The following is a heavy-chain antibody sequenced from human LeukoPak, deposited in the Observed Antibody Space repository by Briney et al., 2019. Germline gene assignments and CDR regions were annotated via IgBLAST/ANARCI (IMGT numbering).Heavy chain of an antibody. CDR1: GFTFSSST. J-gene: IGHJ6*02. D-gene: IGHD1-26*01. Sequence: GESLRLSCAASGFTFSSSTYPWVRQAPGQGLEWVAVIWYDGSNKYYADSVKGRFTISRDNSNNTLYLQMNSLRAEDTAVYYCARDQDEGATEDPYYYYGMDVWGQGTTVTVSS. CDR3: ARDQDEGATEDPYYYYGMDV. CDR2: IWYDGSNK. V-gene: IGHV3-33*01.